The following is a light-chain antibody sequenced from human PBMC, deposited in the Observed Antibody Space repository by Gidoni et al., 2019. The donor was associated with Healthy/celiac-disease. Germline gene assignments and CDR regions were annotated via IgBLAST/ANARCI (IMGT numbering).Light chain of an antibody. CDR2: AAS. J-gene: IGKJ2*01. Sequence: DIQMTQSPSSLSASVGDRVTITCRASQSISSHLNWYQQKPGKAPKLLIYAASSLQSGVPSRFSGSGSGTDFTLTISSLQPEDFATYYCQQSYSTPGTFGQXTKLEIK. CDR3: QQSYSTPGT. CDR1: QSISSH. V-gene: IGKV1-39*01.